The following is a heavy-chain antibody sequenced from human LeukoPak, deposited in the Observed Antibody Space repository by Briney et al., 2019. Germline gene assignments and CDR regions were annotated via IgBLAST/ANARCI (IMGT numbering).Heavy chain of an antibody. D-gene: IGHD3-22*01. J-gene: IGHJ4*02. CDR2: ISSSGSTI. CDR3: ARGGHYYDSSGYYEDDY. CDR1: GFTFSSYE. V-gene: IGHV3-48*03. Sequence: GGSLRLSCAASGFTFSSYETNWVRQAPGKGLEWVSYISSSGSTIYYADSVKGRFTISRDNAKNSLYLQMNSLRAEDTAVYYCARGGHYYDSSGYYEDDYWGQGTLVTVSS.